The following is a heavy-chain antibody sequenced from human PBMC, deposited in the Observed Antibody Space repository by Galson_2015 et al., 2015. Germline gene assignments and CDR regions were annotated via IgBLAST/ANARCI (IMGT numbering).Heavy chain of an antibody. CDR3: ASGGDSYYFDY. D-gene: IGHD2-21*02. V-gene: IGHV4-59*01. Sequence: ETLSLTCPVSGGSISSYYWSWIRQPPGKGLEWIGYIYYSGSTNYNPSLKSRVTISVDTSKNQFSLKLSSVTAADTAVYYCASGGDSYYFDYWGQGTLVTVSS. J-gene: IGHJ4*02. CDR1: GGSISSYY. CDR2: IYYSGST.